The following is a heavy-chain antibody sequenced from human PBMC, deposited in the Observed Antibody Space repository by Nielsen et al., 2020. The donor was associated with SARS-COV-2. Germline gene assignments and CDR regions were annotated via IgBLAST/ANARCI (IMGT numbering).Heavy chain of an antibody. Sequence: GGSLRLSCAASGFRVSQFGMHWVRQAPGKGLVWVSRINSDGRTTTYADSVKGRFTISRDDAKNTLYLQMNSLRAEDTAVYYCARAKFYDSGVDPWGQGTLVTVSS. CDR2: INSDGRTT. V-gene: IGHV3-74*01. J-gene: IGHJ5*02. CDR1: GFRVSQFG. D-gene: IGHD5/OR15-5a*01. CDR3: ARAKFYDSGVDP.